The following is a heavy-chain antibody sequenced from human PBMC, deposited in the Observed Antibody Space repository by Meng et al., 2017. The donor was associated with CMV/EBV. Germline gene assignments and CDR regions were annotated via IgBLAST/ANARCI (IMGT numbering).Heavy chain of an antibody. V-gene: IGHV4-34*01. CDR3: ARAAWESYGYYYFDY. D-gene: IGHD5-18*01. J-gene: IGHJ4*02. CDR1: GGSFSGYY. Sequence: QGQLQRWGAGLVKPSETLSLPCAGYGGSFSGYYWSWIRQPPGKGLEWSGEINHSGSTNYNPSLKSRVTISVDTSKNQFSLKLSSVTAADTAVYYCARAAWESYGYYYFDYWGQGTLVTVSS. CDR2: INHSGST.